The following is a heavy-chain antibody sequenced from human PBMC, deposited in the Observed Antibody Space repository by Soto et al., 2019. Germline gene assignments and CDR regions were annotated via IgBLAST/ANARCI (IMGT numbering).Heavy chain of an antibody. CDR3: ARDRYLEEQLADFDY. Sequence: SETLSLTCTVSGGSISSSSYYWGWIRQPPGKGLEWIGSIYYSGSTYYNPSLKSRFTISVDTSKNQFSLKLSSVTAADTAVYYCARDRYLEEQLADFDYWCHGTLVTVSS. D-gene: IGHD6-6*01. V-gene: IGHV4-39*07. CDR1: GGSISSSSYY. CDR2: IYYSGST. J-gene: IGHJ4*01.